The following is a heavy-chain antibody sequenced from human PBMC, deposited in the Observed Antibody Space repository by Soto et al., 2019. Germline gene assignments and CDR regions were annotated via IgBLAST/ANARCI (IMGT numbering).Heavy chain of an antibody. Sequence: QVQLVQSGTVVQRRGSSVKVSCQASGGTFSSHGMAWVRQAPGQGLEWMGGIIPTFGTPTYAPKFQGRVTITVDKSTNTAYMELSSLRSEDTAVYYCASERSAQYFDFWGQGTLITVSS. CDR2: IIPTFGTP. V-gene: IGHV1-69*06. D-gene: IGHD1-26*01. CDR3: ASERSAQYFDF. CDR1: GGTFSSHG. J-gene: IGHJ4*02.